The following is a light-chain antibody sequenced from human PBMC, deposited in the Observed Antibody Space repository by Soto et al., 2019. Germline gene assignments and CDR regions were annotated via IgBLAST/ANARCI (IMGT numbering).Light chain of an antibody. CDR3: QQYYSYPRT. V-gene: IGKV1-8*01. J-gene: IGKJ1*01. CDR1: QGISSY. CDR2: AAS. Sequence: IQMTQSPSSLSASVGDRVTITCRASQGISSYLAWYQQKPGKAPKLLIYAASTLQSGVPSRVSGSGSGTDFTLTISCLQSEDFATYYCQQYYSYPRTLGQGTKVDIK.